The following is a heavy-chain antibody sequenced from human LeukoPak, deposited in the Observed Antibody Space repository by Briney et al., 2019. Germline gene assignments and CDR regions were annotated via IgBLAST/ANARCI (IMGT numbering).Heavy chain of an antibody. J-gene: IGHJ4*02. CDR2: INHSGST. CDR1: GGSFSGYY. D-gene: IGHD6-19*01. Sequence: SPSETLSLTCAVYGGSFSGYYWSWIRQPPGKGLEWIGEINHSGSTNYNPSLKSRVTISVDTSKNQFSLKLSSVTAADTAVYYCARGGWYTMVDYWGQGTLVTVSS. CDR3: ARGGWYTMVDY. V-gene: IGHV4-34*01.